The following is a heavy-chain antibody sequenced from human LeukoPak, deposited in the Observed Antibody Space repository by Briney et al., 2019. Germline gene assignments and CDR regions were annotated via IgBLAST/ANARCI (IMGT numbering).Heavy chain of an antibody. Sequence: VASVKVSCKASGYSFNDKYLHWVRQAPGQGLEWMGIINPSGGSTSYAQKFQGRVTMTRDMSTSTVYMELSSLRSEDTAVYYCAKDGPPKANRRAYGSGKRGYYYYYMDVWGKGTTVTISS. CDR3: AKDGPPKANRRAYGSGKRGYYYYYMDV. D-gene: IGHD3-10*01. CDR2: INPSGGST. CDR1: GYSFNDKY. J-gene: IGHJ6*03. V-gene: IGHV1-46*02.